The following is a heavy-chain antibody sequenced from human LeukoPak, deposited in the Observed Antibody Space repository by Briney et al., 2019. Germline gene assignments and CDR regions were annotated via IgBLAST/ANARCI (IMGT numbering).Heavy chain of an antibody. CDR1: GYSISSGYY. Sequence: PSETLSLTCAVSGYSISSGYYWGWIRQPPGKGLEWIGSIYHSGSTYYNPSLKSRVTISVDTSKNQFSLKLSSVTATDTAVYYCARLGIEYSSSTTTFDIWGQGTMVTVSS. V-gene: IGHV4-38-2*01. CDR2: IYHSGST. J-gene: IGHJ3*02. D-gene: IGHD6-6*01. CDR3: ARLGIEYSSSTTTFDI.